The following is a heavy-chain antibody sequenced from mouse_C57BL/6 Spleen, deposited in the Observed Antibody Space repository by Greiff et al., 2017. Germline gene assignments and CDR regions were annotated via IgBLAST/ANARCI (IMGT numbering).Heavy chain of an antibody. CDR1: GYSITSGYY. V-gene: IGHV3-6*01. CDR2: ISYDGSN. CDR3: AKEGGYGSRYVNWCSDV. D-gene: IGHD1-1*01. J-gene: IGHJ1*03. Sequence: EVQLQEPGPGLVKPSQSLSLTCSATGYSITSGYYWNWIRQFPGNKLEWMGHISYDGSNNYNPYLKNPISITRDTSENQFFLKFNTMTTEHTATYYCAKEGGYGSRYVNWCSDVWGTGTTVTVSS.